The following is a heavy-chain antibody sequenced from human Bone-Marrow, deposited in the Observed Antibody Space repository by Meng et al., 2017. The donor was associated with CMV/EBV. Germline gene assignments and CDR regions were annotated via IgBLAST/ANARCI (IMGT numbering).Heavy chain of an antibody. V-gene: IGHV3-23*01. Sequence: GESLKISCAASGFSFSGYAMYWVRQAPGKGLEWVSNVRGSGGATYYADSVKGRFTISRDNSKNTLYLQMNSLRAEDTAIYYCAKDQGYYDFWSAIASWGQGTTVTVSS. D-gene: IGHD3-3*01. CDR1: GFSFSGYA. J-gene: IGHJ5*01. CDR3: AKDQGYYDFWSAIAS. CDR2: VRGSGGAT.